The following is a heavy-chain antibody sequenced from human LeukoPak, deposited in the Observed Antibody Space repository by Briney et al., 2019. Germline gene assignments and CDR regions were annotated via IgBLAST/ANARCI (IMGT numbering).Heavy chain of an antibody. Sequence: GGSLRLSCVASGFTFSSYWMSWVRQGPGKGPDWVANMNQDGSRKYYVDSVKGRFTISRDNAKNSLFLQMNGLRDEDTAVYYCTRDSQGSGTYSTDQWGQGTLVTVSS. CDR1: GFTFSSYW. V-gene: IGHV3-7*01. CDR3: TRDSQGSGTYSTDQ. D-gene: IGHD3-10*01. J-gene: IGHJ4*02. CDR2: MNQDGSRK.